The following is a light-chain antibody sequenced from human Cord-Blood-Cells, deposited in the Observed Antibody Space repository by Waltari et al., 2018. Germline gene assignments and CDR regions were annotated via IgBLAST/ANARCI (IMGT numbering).Light chain of an antibody. CDR3: MIWHSSAVV. J-gene: IGLJ2*01. CDR2: YKSDSDK. CDR1: SGINVATHR. Sequence: QAVLTQPSSLSASPGASASLTSTLRSGINVATHRLYWYQPKPGSPPQSLLRYKSDSDKQQGSGVPSRFSGSKDASANAGILLISGLQSEDEADYYCMIWHSSAVVFGGGTKLTVL. V-gene: IGLV5-45*02.